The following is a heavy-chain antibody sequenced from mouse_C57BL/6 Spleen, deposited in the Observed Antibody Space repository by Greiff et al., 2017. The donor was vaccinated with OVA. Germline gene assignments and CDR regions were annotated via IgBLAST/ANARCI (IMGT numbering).Heavy chain of an antibody. CDR2: IYPGSGST. Sequence: VQLQQPGAELVKPGASVKMSCKASGYTFTSYWITWVKQRPGQGLEWIGDIYPGSGSTNYNEKFKSKATLTVDTSSSTAYMQLSSLTSEDSAVYYCARRDYGNFYFDYWGKGTTLTVSS. CDR3: ARRDYGNFYFDY. D-gene: IGHD2-1*01. J-gene: IGHJ2*01. V-gene: IGHV1-55*01. CDR1: GYTFTSYW.